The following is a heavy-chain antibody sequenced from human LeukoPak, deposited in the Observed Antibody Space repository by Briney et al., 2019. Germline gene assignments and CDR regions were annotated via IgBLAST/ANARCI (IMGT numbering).Heavy chain of an antibody. D-gene: IGHD3-22*01. Sequence: ASVKLSCKASGYTFTSYGISRVRQAPGQGLEWMGWISAYNGNTNYAQRLQGRVTMTTDTSTSTAYRELRSLRSDDTAVYYCARDRGWGNYYDSSGYYLSGPSYWGQGTLVTVSS. J-gene: IGHJ4*02. CDR3: ARDRGWGNYYDSSGYYLSGPSY. V-gene: IGHV1-18*01. CDR1: GYTFTSYG. CDR2: ISAYNGNT.